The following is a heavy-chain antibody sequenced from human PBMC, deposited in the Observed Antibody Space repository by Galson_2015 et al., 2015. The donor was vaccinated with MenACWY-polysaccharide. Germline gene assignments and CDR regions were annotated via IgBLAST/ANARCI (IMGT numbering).Heavy chain of an antibody. Sequence: SVKVSCKASGYTFTSYGISWVRQAPGQGLEWMGWISAYNGNTNYAQKLQGRVTMTTDTSTSTAYMELRSLRSDDTAVYYCARVTGIAAAGTWVGELDYWGQGTLVTVSS. V-gene: IGHV1-18*01. CDR1: GYTFTSYG. CDR2: ISAYNGNT. CDR3: ARVTGIAAAGTWVGELDY. D-gene: IGHD6-13*01. J-gene: IGHJ4*02.